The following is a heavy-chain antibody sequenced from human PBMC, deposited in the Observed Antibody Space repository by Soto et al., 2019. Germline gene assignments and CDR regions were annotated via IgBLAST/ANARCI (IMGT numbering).Heavy chain of an antibody. J-gene: IGHJ4*02. CDR3: ARDTNGLHY. CDR2: INSDGSST. V-gene: IGHV3-74*01. CDR1: GFTFSSYA. Sequence: PGGSLRLSCAASGFTFSSYAMSWVRQAPGKGLVWVSRINSDGSSTDYADSVKGRFTASRDNAKNTMYLQMNSLTADDTAVYYCARDTNGLHYWGQGTLVTVSS. D-gene: IGHD2-8*01.